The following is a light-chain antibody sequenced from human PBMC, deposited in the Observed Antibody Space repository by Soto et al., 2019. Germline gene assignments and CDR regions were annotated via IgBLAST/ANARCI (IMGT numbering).Light chain of an antibody. J-gene: IGLJ3*02. CDR3: GTWDSSLSAWV. V-gene: IGLV1-51*01. Sequence: QSVLTQPPSVSAAPGQKVTISCSGSSSNIGNNYVSWYQHFPGTAPKLLIYDNNKRPSGIPDRFSGSKSGTSATLGITGLQTGDEADYYCGTWDSSLSAWVFGGGTNVTV. CDR2: DNN. CDR1: SSNIGNNY.